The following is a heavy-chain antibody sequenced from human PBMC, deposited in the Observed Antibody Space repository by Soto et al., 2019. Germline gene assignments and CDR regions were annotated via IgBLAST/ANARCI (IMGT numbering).Heavy chain of an antibody. D-gene: IGHD6-19*01. CDR2: ISAYNGNK. Sequence: ASVKVSCKASGYTFTSYCISWVLHAAGQGLEWMGWISAYNGNKNYAQKLKGRVTMTTDTSKRTAYMELRSLRSDDTAVYYCQSREAVAGTWFDPWGQGTLVTVS. CDR3: QSREAVAGTWFDP. CDR1: GYTFTSYC. J-gene: IGHJ5*02. V-gene: IGHV1-18*01.